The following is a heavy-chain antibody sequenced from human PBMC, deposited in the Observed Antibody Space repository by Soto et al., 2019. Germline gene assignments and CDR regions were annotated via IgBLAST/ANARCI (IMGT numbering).Heavy chain of an antibody. Sequence: QLQLQESGSGLVKPSQTLSLTCAVSGVSMSSGGSSWSWIRQPQGKGLEWIGYIYHNGSPYYNPSLKSRVTMSVDRSKNQFSLKLSSVTAADTAVYYCARVPDVWGQGTTVTVSS. J-gene: IGHJ6*02. CDR1: GVSMSSGGSS. CDR3: ARVPDV. CDR2: IYHNGSP. V-gene: IGHV4-30-2*01.